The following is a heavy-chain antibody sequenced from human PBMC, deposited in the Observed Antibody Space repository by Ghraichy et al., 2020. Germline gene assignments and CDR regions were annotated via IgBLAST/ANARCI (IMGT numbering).Heavy chain of an antibody. CDR2: IYYSGST. D-gene: IGHD3-10*01. V-gene: IGHV4-59*01. Sequence: SETLSLTCTVSGGSISSYYWSWIRQPPGKGLEYIGYIYYSGSTNYNPSLKSRVTISVDTSKNQFSLKLSSVTAADTAVYYCARIGGYGSGTNPPDYWGQGTLVTVSS. CDR3: ARIGGYGSGTNPPDY. CDR1: GGSISSYY. J-gene: IGHJ4*02.